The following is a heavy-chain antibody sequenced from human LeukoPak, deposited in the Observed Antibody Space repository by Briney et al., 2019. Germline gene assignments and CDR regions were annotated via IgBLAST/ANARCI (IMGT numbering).Heavy chain of an antibody. CDR1: GFTFSSYA. CDR3: AKDLSYYDFWGGYRRYYYYYGMDV. J-gene: IGHJ6*02. D-gene: IGHD3-3*01. CDR2: ISGSGGST. Sequence: GGSLRLSCAASGFTFSSYAMSWVRQAPGKGLEWVSAISGSGGSTYYADSVKGRFTISRDNSKNTLYLQMNSLRAEDTAVYYCAKDLSYYDFWGGYRRYYYYYGMDVWGQGTTVTVSS. V-gene: IGHV3-23*01.